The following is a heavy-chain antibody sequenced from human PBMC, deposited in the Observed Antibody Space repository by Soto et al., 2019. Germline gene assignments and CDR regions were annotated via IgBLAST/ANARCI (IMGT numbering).Heavy chain of an antibody. V-gene: IGHV4-59*08. CDR3: ARRYGDCFDY. CDR2: IYYSGST. J-gene: IGHJ4*02. Sequence: SETLSPTFTVSGGSISSYHWSWIRQPPGKGLEWIGYIYYSGSTNYNPSLKSRVTISVDTSKNQFSLKLSSVTAADTAVYYCARRYGDCFDYWGQGTLVTVSS. CDR1: GGSISSYH. D-gene: IGHD4-17*01.